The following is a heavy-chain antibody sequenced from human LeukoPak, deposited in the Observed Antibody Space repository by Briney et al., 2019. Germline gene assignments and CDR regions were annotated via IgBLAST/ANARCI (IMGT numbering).Heavy chain of an antibody. D-gene: IGHD3-9*01. CDR1: GFTFSNAW. CDR3: TTDNKSYDILTGTIYYYYMDV. CDR2: IKSKTDGGTT. J-gene: IGHJ6*03. V-gene: IGHV3-15*01. Sequence: GGSLRLSCAASGFTFSNAWMSWVRQAPGKGLEWVGRIKSKTDGGTTDYAAPVKGRFTISRDDSKNTLYLQMNSLKTEDTAVYYCTTDNKSYDILTGTIYYYYMDVWGKGTTVTVSS.